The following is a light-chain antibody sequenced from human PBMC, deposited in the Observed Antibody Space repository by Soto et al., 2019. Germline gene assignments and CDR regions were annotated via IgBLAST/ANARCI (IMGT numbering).Light chain of an antibody. CDR3: SSYTSSSFYV. CDR2: DVS. CDR1: SSDVGGYNY. J-gene: IGLJ1*01. Sequence: QSVLTQPVSVSGSPGQSITISCTGTSSDVGGYNYVSWYQQHPGKAPKLMIYDVSNRPSGVSNRFSGSKSGNTASLTISGLQAEDEADYYCSSYTSSSFYVFGTGTKVTVL. V-gene: IGLV2-14*01.